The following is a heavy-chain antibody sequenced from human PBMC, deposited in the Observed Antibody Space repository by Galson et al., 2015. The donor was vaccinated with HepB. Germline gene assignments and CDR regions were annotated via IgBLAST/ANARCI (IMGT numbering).Heavy chain of an antibody. CDR2: IDPSDSYT. D-gene: IGHD6-19*01. CDR1: GYSSTSYW. CDR3: ARQGSGWYSAFDI. Sequence: QSGAEVKKPGESLRISCKGSGYSSTSYWISWVRQMPGKGLEWMGRIDPSDSYTNYSPSFQGHVTISADKSISTAYLQWSSLKASDTAMYNCARQGSGWYSAFDIWGQGTMVAVSS. V-gene: IGHV5-10-1*01. J-gene: IGHJ3*02.